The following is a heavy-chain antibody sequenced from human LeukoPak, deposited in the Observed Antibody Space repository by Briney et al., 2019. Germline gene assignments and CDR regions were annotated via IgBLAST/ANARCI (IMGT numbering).Heavy chain of an antibody. D-gene: IGHD3-10*01. Sequence: ASVKVSCKASGYTFTGYYMHWVRQAPGQGLEWMGWINPNSGGTNYAQKFQGRVTMTRDTSISTAYMELSRLRSDDTAAYYCARLLWFGELFCDWGQGTLVTVSS. CDR2: INPNSGGT. CDR3: ARLLWFGELFCD. V-gene: IGHV1-2*02. J-gene: IGHJ4*02. CDR1: GYTFTGYY.